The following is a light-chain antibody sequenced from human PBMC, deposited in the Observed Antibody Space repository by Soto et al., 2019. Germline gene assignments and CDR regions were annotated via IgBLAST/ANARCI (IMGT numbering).Light chain of an antibody. CDR2: DAS. Sequence: EIVLTQSPATLSLSPGERATLSCSASQSVSSYLAWYQQKPGQPPRLLIYDASTRATATPERFSGSGSGTDFTLTISRLEPEDFAVYYCHQYDSIVQKFGQGTKVDIK. J-gene: IGKJ1*01. V-gene: IGKV3-20*01. CDR1: QSVSSY. CDR3: HQYDSIVQK.